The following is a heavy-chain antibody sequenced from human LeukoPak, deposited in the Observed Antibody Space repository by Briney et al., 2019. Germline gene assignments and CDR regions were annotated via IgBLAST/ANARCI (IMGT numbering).Heavy chain of an antibody. CDR3: ARGRTKYYYDSSTEFDP. Sequence: GASVKVSCKASGYTFTSYGISWVRQAPGQGLEWMGWISAYNGSTNYAQKLQGRVTMTTDTSTSTAYTELRSLRSDDTAVYYCARGRTKYYYDSSTEFDPWGQGTLVTVSS. V-gene: IGHV1-18*01. CDR1: GYTFTSYG. J-gene: IGHJ5*02. CDR2: ISAYNGST. D-gene: IGHD3-22*01.